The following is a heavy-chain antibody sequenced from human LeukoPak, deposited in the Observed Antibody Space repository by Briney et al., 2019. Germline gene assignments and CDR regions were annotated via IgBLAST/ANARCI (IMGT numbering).Heavy chain of an antibody. J-gene: IGHJ4*02. CDR1: GFTFSSYH. CDR3: ARFHQYTSGDY. Sequence: GGSLRLSCAPSGFTFSSYHMNWVRPAPGKGLEWVSSISQSSSNIYYADSIKGRFTISRDNAKNSLYLQLNSLRAEDTAVYYCARFHQYTSGDYWGQGTLVTVSS. V-gene: IGHV3-21*01. CDR2: ISQSSSNI. D-gene: IGHD6-19*01.